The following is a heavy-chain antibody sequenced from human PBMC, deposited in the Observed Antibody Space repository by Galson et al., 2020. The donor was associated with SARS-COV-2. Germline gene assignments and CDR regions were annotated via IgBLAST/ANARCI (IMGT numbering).Heavy chain of an antibody. CDR2: NSAYNGNT. Sequence: ASEKVSCKASGYTFTSYGISWVRQAPGQGLEWMGWNSAYNGNTNYAQKLQGRVTMTTDTSTSTGYMELRSLRSDDTAVYYCARVSATILDVPSTWGIDYWGQGTLVTVSS. D-gene: IGHD3-9*01. CDR3: ARVSATILDVPSTWGIDY. J-gene: IGHJ4*02. V-gene: IGHV1-18*01. CDR1: GYTFTSYG.